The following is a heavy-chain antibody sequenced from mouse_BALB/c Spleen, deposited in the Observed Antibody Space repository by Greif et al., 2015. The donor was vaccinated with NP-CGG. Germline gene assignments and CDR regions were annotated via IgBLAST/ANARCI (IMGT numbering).Heavy chain of an antibody. J-gene: IGHJ1*01. V-gene: IGHV3-8*02. D-gene: IGHD1-1*01. Sequence: EVQLQESGPSLVKPSQTLSLTCSVTGDSITSGYWNWIRKFPGNKLEYMGYISYSGSTYYNPSLKSRISITRDTSKNQYYLQLNSVTTEDTATYYCARWGYGSSYCYFDVWGAGTTVTVSS. CDR3: ARWGYGSSYCYFDV. CDR1: GDSITSGY. CDR2: ISYSGST.